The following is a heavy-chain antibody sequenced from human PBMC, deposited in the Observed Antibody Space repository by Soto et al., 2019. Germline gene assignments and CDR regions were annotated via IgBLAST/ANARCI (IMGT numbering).Heavy chain of an antibody. CDR3: AKGFAVDGFYFES. V-gene: IGHV3-23*05. CDR1: GFTLNNYA. J-gene: IGHJ4*02. D-gene: IGHD6-19*01. Sequence: LRLSCVVSGFTLNNYAMGWVRQAPGKGLEWVSGITASGNSRYYADSVKDRFTVSRDNSRNTLFLQMDSLGVDDTGTYYCAKGFAVDGFYFESWGQGTVVTVSS. CDR2: ITASGNSR.